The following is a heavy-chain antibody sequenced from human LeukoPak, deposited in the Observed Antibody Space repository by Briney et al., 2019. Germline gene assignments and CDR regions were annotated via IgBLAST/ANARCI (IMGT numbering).Heavy chain of an antibody. J-gene: IGHJ4*02. CDR2: IIPIFGTA. V-gene: IGHV1-69*01. D-gene: IGHD5-12*01. CDR1: GGTFSSYA. CDR3: ARNDSGYDASYYFDY. Sequence: SVNVSCKASGGTFSSYAISWVRQAPGQGLEWMGGIIPIFGTANYAQKFQGRVTTTADESTSTAYMELSSLRSEDTAVYYCARNDSGYDASYYFDYWGQGTLVTVSS.